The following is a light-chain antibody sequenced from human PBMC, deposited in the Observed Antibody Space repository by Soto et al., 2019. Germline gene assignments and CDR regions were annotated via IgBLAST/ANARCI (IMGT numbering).Light chain of an antibody. Sequence: IVMTQSPLYLPVTPGEPASISCRPSESLLHSNEYYYLGWYPQKPGQSPRLLNSLAFKRDSGVPDRFSGSGSGTYFTLKINRVESDDGRVYCCMQALQTPHSFGQGTKLEIK. CDR3: MQALQTPHS. CDR2: LAF. CDR1: ESLLHSNEYYY. V-gene: IGKV2-28*01. J-gene: IGKJ2*01.